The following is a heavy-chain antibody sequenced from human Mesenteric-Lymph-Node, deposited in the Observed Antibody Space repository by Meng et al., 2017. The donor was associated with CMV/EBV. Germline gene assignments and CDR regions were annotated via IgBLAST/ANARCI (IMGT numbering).Heavy chain of an antibody. V-gene: IGHV1-46*01. CDR3: AREPSAEGFDY. J-gene: IGHJ4*02. Sequence: ASVKVSCKASGYTFTGYYMHWVRQAPGQGLEWMGIINPSGGSTSYAQKFQGRVTVTRDTSTSTVYMELSSLRSEDTAVYYCAREPSAEGFDYWGQGTLVTVSS. CDR2: INPSGGST. CDR1: GYTFTGYY.